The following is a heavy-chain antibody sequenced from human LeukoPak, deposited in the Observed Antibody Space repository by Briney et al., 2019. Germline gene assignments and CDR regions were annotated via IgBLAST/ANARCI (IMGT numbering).Heavy chain of an antibody. CDR1: GYTFTSYA. V-gene: IGHV1-3*01. CDR3: ARWIARFDP. J-gene: IGHJ5*02. D-gene: IGHD2-21*01. Sequence: GASVKVSCKASGYTFTSYAMHWVRQAPGQRLEWMGWINAGNGNTKYSQKFQGRVTITRDTSASAAYKELSSLRSEDTAVYYCARWIARFDPWGQGTLVTVSS. CDR2: INAGNGNT.